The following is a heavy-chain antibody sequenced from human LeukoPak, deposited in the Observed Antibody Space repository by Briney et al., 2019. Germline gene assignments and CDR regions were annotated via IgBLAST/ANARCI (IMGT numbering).Heavy chain of an antibody. CDR1: GGSISSYY. Sequence: PSETLSLTCTVSGGSISSYYWSWIRQPPGKGLEWIGYIYYSGSTNYNPSLKSRVTISVDTSKNQFSLKLSSVTAANTAVYYCARVEGQAGYCSSTSCYTGFDPWGQGTLVTVSS. J-gene: IGHJ5*02. V-gene: IGHV4-59*01. CDR3: ARVEGQAGYCSSTSCYTGFDP. D-gene: IGHD2-2*02. CDR2: IYYSGST.